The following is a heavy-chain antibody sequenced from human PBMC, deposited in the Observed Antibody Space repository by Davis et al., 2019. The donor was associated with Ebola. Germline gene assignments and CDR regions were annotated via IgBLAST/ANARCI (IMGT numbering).Heavy chain of an antibody. D-gene: IGHD1-20*01. J-gene: IGHJ6*04. CDR1: GGSFSGNY. CDR2: INYSGST. Sequence: SETLSLTCAVYGGSFSGNYWTWIRQPPGKGLEWIGEINYSGSTNYNPSLKSRVTISVDTSKNQFSLKLSSVTAADTAVYYCARGLGDNWNDVIYYYYGMDVWGKGTTVTVSS. CDR3: ARGLGDNWNDVIYYYYGMDV. V-gene: IGHV4-34*01.